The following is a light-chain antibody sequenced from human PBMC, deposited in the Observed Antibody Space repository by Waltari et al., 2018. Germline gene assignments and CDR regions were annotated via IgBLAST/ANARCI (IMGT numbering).Light chain of an antibody. CDR1: LSRADSKNF. CDR3: QQYYSTPPT. V-gene: IGKV4-1*01. J-gene: IGKJ1*01. CDR2: WAS. Sequence: LSRADSKNFLAWYQQKPGHSPKLLIHWASTRESGVPDRFSGSESGTDFTLTISTLQGEDVAVYFCQQYYSTPPTFGQGTKVDIK.